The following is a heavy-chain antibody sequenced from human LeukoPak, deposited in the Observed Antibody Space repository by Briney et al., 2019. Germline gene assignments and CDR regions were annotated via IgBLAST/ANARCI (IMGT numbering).Heavy chain of an antibody. CDR1: GYTFTGYY. J-gene: IGHJ4*02. CDR2: INPNSGGT. V-gene: IGHV1-2*02. D-gene: IGHD5-18*01. Sequence: ASVKVSCKASGYTFTGYYMHWVRQAPGQGLEWMGWINPNSGGTNYAQKFQGRVTMTRDTSISTAYVELSRLRSDDTAVYYCARPLTDTAMAEDYFDYWGQGTLVTVSS. CDR3: ARPLTDTAMAEDYFDY.